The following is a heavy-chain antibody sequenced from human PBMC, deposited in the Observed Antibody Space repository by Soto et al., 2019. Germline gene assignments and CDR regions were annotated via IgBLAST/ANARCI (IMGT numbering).Heavy chain of an antibody. Sequence: SXRLACSAAVFTCDEYSIQWVRQAPGKGLEWVSGISWNSDFTGYAGSVNGRFSISRYNAKKSLYLQMDSMRPEDTALYYCEKDKFATKNKNYYYYGIDVWGQGTTVTVSS. CDR2: ISWNSDFT. CDR3: EKDKFATKNKNYYYYGIDV. CDR1: VFTCDEYS. V-gene: IGHV3-9*01. J-gene: IGHJ6*01.